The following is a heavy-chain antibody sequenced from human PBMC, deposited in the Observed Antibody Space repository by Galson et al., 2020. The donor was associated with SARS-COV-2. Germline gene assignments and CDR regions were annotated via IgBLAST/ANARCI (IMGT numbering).Heavy chain of an antibody. D-gene: IGHD3-9*01. CDR1: DGSISPYF. V-gene: IGHV4-59*08. Sequence: ETSETLSLTCTVSDGSISPYFWSWVRQPPGKGLEWLGYVYYTGTVRYNPSLNGRVTISVDTSKNHFSLRLISVTAADTAVYYCAGHFGSHWFWAFDIWGPGTMVTVSS. CDR3: AGHFGSHWFWAFDI. J-gene: IGHJ3*02. CDR2: VYYTGTV.